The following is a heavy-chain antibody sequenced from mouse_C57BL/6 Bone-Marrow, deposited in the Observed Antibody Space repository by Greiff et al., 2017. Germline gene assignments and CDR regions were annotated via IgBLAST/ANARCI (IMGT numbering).Heavy chain of an antibody. CDR2: IYPRSGNT. Sequence: VQLQQSGAELARPGASVKLSCKASGYTFTSYGISWVKQRTGQGLEWIGEIYPRSGNTYYNEKFKGKATLTADKSSSTAYMELRSLTSEDSAVYFCARAPLYSCGLYWGQGTTLTVSS. CDR1: GYTFTSYG. CDR3: ARAPLYSCGLY. J-gene: IGHJ2*01. V-gene: IGHV1-81*01. D-gene: IGHD1-1*01.